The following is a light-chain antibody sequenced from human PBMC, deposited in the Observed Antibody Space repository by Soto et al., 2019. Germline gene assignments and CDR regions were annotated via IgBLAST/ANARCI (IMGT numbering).Light chain of an antibody. V-gene: IGLV2-14*03. CDR2: NVS. CDR3: SSYTRSRTYV. CDR1: SSVVGAYNY. Sequence: QCVLTQPASVSGAPGQSITISCIGTSSVVGAYNYVSWYQHHPGKAPKLMVSNVSNRPSGVSDRFSGSKSGNTASLTISWLQAEDEADYYCSSYTRSRTYVFGTGTKVTVL. J-gene: IGLJ1*01.